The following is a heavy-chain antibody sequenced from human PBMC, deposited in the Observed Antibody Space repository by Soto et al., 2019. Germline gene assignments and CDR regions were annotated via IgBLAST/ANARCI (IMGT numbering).Heavy chain of an antibody. V-gene: IGHV3-21*01. J-gene: IGHJ4*02. CDR3: ASHPRNSSGYWYYFDY. D-gene: IGHD3-22*01. CDR1: GFTFSSYS. CDR2: ISSSSSYI. Sequence: EVQLVESGGGLVKPGGSLRLSCAASGFTFSSYSMNWVLQAPGKGLEWVSSISSSSSYIYYADSVKGRFTISRDHAKNSLYLQMNSLRAEDTAVYYCASHPRNSSGYWYYFDYWGQGTRVTVSS.